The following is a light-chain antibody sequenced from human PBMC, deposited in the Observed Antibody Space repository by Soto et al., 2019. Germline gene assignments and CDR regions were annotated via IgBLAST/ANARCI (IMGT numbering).Light chain of an antibody. CDR2: LEYSESY. V-gene: IGLV4-60*02. CDR3: ETWHSNTWV. Sequence: QAVVTQSSSASASLGSSVKLTCTLSSGHSYYSIAWHQKQPGKAPRYLMNLEYSESYNRGSGAPDRFSGSSFGADRYLTISNVQFEDEADYYCETWHSNTWVFGGGTKVTVL. J-gene: IGLJ3*02. CDR1: SGHSYYS.